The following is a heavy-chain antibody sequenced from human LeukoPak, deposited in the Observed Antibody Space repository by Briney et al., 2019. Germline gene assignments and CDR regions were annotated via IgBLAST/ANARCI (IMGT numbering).Heavy chain of an antibody. Sequence: KPSETLSLTCAVYGGSFSGYYWSWIRQPPGKGLEWIGEINHSGSTNYNPSLKSRVTISVDTSKNQFSLKLSSVTAADTAVYYCARRVAAAGTPFRWGQGTLVTVSS. CDR1: GGSFSGYY. D-gene: IGHD6-13*01. V-gene: IGHV4-34*01. J-gene: IGHJ4*02. CDR3: ARRVAAAGTPFR. CDR2: INHSGST.